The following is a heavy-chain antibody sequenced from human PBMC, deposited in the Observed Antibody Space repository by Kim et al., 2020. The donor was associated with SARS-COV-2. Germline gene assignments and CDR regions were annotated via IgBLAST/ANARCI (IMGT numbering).Heavy chain of an antibody. D-gene: IGHD1-26*01. J-gene: IGHJ4*02. V-gene: IGHV1-46*01. Sequence: ASVKVSCKASGYTFTSYYMHWVRQAPGQGLEWMGIINPSGGSTSYAQKFQGRVTMTRDTSTSTVYMELSSLRSEDTAVYYCAREAGELPHSTYFDYWGQGTLVTVSS. CDR2: INPSGGST. CDR3: AREAGELPHSTYFDY. CDR1: GYTFTSYY.